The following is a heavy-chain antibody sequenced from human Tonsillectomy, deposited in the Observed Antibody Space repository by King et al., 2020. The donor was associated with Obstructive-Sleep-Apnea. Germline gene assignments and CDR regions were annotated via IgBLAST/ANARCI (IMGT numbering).Heavy chain of an antibody. V-gene: IGHV3-74*01. CDR2: IKSDVSST. J-gene: IGHJ4*02. CDR3: ARALYGDYGVDY. CDR1: GFTLSRYW. D-gene: IGHD4-17*01. Sequence: VQLVESGGGLVQPGGSLRLSCAASGFTLSRYWMHWVRQAPGKGLVWVSGIKSDVSSTSYADSVKGRFTMSRDNAKNTLYLQMNSLRAEDTAVYYCARALYGDYGVDYWGQGTLLTVSS.